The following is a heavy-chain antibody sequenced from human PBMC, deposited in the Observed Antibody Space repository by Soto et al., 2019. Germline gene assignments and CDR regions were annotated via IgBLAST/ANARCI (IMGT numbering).Heavy chain of an antibody. J-gene: IGHJ4*02. CDR1: GGCISSSNW. Sequence: QVQLQESGPGLVKPSGTLSLTCAVSGGCISSSNWWSWFRQPPGKGLEWIGEIYHSGSTNYNPSLKSRVTISVDKSKNQFALKLSSVTAADTAVYYCARGPYYDILTGYYPPDYWGQGTLVTVSS. CDR2: IYHSGST. CDR3: ARGPYYDILTGYYPPDY. D-gene: IGHD3-9*01. V-gene: IGHV4-4*02.